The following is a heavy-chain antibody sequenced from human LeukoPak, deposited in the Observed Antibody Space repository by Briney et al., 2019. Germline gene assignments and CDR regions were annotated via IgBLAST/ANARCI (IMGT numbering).Heavy chain of an antibody. CDR2: ISGSGGST. V-gene: IGHV3-23*01. J-gene: IGHJ4*02. CDR3: AKEWGYYDSSGYSGVGFDY. Sequence: PGGSLRLSCAASGFTFSSYAMSWVRQAPGKGLEWVSAISGSGGSTYYADSVRGRFTISRDNSKNTLYLQMNSLRAEDTAVYYCAKEWGYYDSSGYSGVGFDYWGQGTLVTVSS. D-gene: IGHD3-22*01. CDR1: GFTFSSYA.